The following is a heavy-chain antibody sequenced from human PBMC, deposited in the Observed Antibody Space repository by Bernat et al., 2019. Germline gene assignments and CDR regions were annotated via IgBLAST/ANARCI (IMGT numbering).Heavy chain of an antibody. V-gene: IGHV1-69*04. J-gene: IGHJ4*02. CDR3: ARDRRHCAGDCYPFDY. CDR1: GYTFTSYG. CDR2: IIPILGIA. D-gene: IGHD2-21*02. Sequence: QVQLVQSGAEVKKPGASVKVSCKASGYTFTSYGISWVRQAPGQGPEWMGRIIPILGIANYAQKFQGRVTIPADKSTRTAYMEMSSLGSEDTAVYYCARDRRHCAGDCYPFDYWGQGTLVTVSS.